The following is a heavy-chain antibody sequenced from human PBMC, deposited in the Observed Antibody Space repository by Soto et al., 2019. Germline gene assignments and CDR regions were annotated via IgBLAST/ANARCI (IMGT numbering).Heavy chain of an antibody. CDR2: ISYDGSNK. J-gene: IGHJ6*02. Sequence: QVQLVESGGGVVQPGRSLRLSCAASGFTFSSYGMHWVRQAPGKGLEWVAVISYDGSNKYYADSVKGRFTISRDNSKNTLYLQMNSLRAEDTAVYYCATPGYSYGLGYGMDVWGQGTTVTVSS. CDR1: GFTFSSYG. D-gene: IGHD5-18*01. V-gene: IGHV3-30*03. CDR3: ATPGYSYGLGYGMDV.